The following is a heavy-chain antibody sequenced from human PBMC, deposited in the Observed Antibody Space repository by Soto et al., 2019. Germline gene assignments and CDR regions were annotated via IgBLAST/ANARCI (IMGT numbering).Heavy chain of an antibody. D-gene: IGHD6-13*01. Sequence: AASVKVSCKASGGTFSSYAISWVRQAPGQGLEWMGGIIPIFGTANYAQKFQGRVTITADESTSTAYMELSSLRSEDTAVYYCARDSSWYWPLFDYWGQGTLVTVSS. J-gene: IGHJ4*02. CDR3: ARDSSWYWPLFDY. CDR2: IIPIFGTA. V-gene: IGHV1-69*13. CDR1: GGTFSSYA.